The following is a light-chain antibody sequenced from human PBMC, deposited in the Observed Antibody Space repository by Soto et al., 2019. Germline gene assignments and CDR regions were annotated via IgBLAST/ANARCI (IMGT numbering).Light chain of an antibody. CDR2: DVN. J-gene: IGLJ1*01. CDR1: SSDVGNYDY. CDR3: SSYTGSTDSFV. V-gene: IGLV2-8*01. Sequence: QSALTQPPSASGSPGQSVTISCTGTSSDVGNYDYVSWYQHHPGKAPKLMIFDVNKRPSGVPDRFSGSKSGNTASLTVSGLQAEDEAVYYCSSYTGSTDSFVFGTGTKVTVL.